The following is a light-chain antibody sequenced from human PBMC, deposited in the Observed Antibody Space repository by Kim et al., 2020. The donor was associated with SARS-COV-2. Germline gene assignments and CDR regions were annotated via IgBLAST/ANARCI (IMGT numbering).Light chain of an antibody. CDR2: EVN. J-gene: IGLJ3*02. CDR1: SSDIGAYDR. CDR3: SSYTRSSTWV. V-gene: IGLV2-18*02. Sequence: GQSVTISCTGTSSDIGAYDRVSWYQQPPGTAPKLIIYEVNSRPSGVPDRFSGSKSGNTASLTISGLQAEDETDYYCSSYTRSSTWVFGGGTQLTVL.